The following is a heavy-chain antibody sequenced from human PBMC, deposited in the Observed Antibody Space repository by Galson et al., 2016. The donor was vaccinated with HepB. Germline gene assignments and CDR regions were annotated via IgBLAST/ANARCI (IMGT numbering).Heavy chain of an antibody. V-gene: IGHV3-21*01. J-gene: IGHJ4*02. CDR1: GFTFSTYN. Sequence: SLRLSCAASGFTFSTYNMNWVRQAPGKGLEWVSSISSSSTYIYYADSVKGRFTISRDNAKNSLYLQMNSLRAEDTAEYYCARDHYDFWSAYIASLGGFIDYWGQGTLVTVSS. D-gene: IGHD3-3*01. CDR3: ARDHYDFWSAYIASLGGFIDY. CDR2: ISSSSTYI.